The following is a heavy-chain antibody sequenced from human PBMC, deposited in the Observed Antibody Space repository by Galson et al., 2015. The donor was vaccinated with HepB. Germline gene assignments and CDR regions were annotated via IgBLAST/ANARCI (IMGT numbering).Heavy chain of an antibody. D-gene: IGHD3-16*01. CDR1: GGSISSYY. J-gene: IGHJ2*01. Sequence: ETLSLTCTVSGGSISSYYWSWIRQPPGKGLEWIGYIYYSGSTNYNPSLKSRVTISVDTSKNQFSLKLSSVTAADTAVYYCARHGGELWGRGTLVTVSS. V-gene: IGHV4-59*08. CDR3: ARHGGEL. CDR2: IYYSGST.